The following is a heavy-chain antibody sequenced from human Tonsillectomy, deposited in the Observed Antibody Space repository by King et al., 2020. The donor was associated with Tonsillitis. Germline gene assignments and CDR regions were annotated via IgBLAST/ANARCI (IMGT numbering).Heavy chain of an antibody. J-gene: IGHJ6*03. V-gene: IGHV4-34*01. CDR3: ASFGVEMATSMDV. CDR1: GGSFTTYY. D-gene: IGHD5-24*01. CDR2: INHSGIT. Sequence: HVQLQQWGAGLLKPSETLSLTCAVSGGSFTTYYWSWIRQPPGKGLEWIGEINHSGITNYNPSLKSRVTISVDTSKNQFSLKLSSVTAADTAVYYCASFGVEMATSMDVWGKGTTVTVSS.